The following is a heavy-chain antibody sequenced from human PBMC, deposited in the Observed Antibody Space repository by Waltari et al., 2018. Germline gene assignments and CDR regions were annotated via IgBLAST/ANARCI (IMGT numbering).Heavy chain of an antibody. D-gene: IGHD2-21*01. CDR2: IYNSATH. Sequence: QVQLQESGPGLVKPSETLSLTCTVSGGSMNNYYWSWIRQPPGKGLEWIGYIYNSATHNYNPAPKSRVTISVDTSKKQFSLKLNSVTAADTAVYYCARHVFFWFDPWGQGTLVTVSS. J-gene: IGHJ5*02. V-gene: IGHV4-59*08. CDR3: ARHVFFWFDP. CDR1: GGSMNNYY.